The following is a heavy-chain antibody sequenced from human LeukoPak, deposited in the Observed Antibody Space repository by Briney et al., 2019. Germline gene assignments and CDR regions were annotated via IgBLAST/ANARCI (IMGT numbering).Heavy chain of an antibody. V-gene: IGHV3-23*01. CDR1: GFTFSSYA. D-gene: IGHD5-24*01. CDR2: IYAGGGTT. CDR3: AKDSEEMATPSW. Sequence: GGSLRLSCAASGFTFSSYAMSWVRQAPGQGLEWVSGIYAGGGTTYYADSVKGRFTISRDDSKNTLYLQMNSLRAEDTAVYYCAKDSEEMATPSWWGQGTLVTVSS. J-gene: IGHJ4*02.